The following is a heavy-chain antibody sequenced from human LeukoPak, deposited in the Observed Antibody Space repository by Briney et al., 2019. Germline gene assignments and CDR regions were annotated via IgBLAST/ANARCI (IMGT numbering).Heavy chain of an antibody. CDR2: IYYSGGT. CDR3: ARYTRDYGSGSYVDY. CDR1: GGSISRYY. Sequence: SETLSLTCTVSGGSISRYYWSWIRQPPGKGLEWIGYIYYSGGTNYNPSLKSRVTISVDTSKNQISLKLSSVTAADTAVYYCARYTRDYGSGSYVDYWGQGTLVTVSS. J-gene: IGHJ4*02. D-gene: IGHD3-10*01. V-gene: IGHV4-59*08.